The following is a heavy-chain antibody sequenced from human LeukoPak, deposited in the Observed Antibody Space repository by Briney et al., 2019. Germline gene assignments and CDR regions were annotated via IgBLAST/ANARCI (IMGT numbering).Heavy chain of an antibody. J-gene: IGHJ4*02. CDR1: GGSISSSSYY. Sequence: SETLSLTCTVSGGSISSSSYYWGWIRQPPGKGLEWIGSIYYSGSTYYNPSLKSRVTISVDTSKNQFSLKLTSVTAADTAVYYCVRDAVVPASLLDYWGQGTLVTVSS. V-gene: IGHV4-39*07. CDR2: IYYSGST. CDR3: VRDAVVPASLLDY. D-gene: IGHD2-2*01.